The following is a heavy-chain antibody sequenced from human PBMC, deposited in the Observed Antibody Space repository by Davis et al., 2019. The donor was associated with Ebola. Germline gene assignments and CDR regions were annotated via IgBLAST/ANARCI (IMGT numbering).Heavy chain of an antibody. D-gene: IGHD3-22*01. V-gene: IGHV3-23*01. J-gene: IGHJ4*02. CDR3: AKDGWLDYYDGLTY. CDR1: GFTFSTYA. CDR2: ISNSGGST. Sequence: GESLKISCAAAGFTFSTYALSWVRQAPGKGLEWVSSISNSGGSTYYGDSVKGQFTISRDNSRDTLYLQMNSLRVEDTALYFCAKDGWLDYYDGLTYWGQGALVTVSS.